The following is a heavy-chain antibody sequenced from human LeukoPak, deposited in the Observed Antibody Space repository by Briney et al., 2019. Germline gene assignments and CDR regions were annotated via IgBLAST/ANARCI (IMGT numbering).Heavy chain of an antibody. CDR2: MSACSGHI. D-gene: IGHD2-8*01. CDR3: ARGLMGTNQDY. Sequence: ASVKVSCKASGYTFTTYGITWVRQAPGQGLEWMGWMSACSGHIKYAQNLQSRVTMTTDTSTSTAYMELRSLRSDDTAVYYCARGLMGTNQDYWGQGTLVTVSS. CDR1: GYTFTTYG. V-gene: IGHV1-18*01. J-gene: IGHJ4*02.